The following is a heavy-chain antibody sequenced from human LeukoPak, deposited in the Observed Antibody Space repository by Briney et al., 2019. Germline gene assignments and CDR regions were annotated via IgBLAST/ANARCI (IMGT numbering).Heavy chain of an antibody. CDR1: GFTFDQYG. V-gene: IGHV3-30*02. J-gene: IGHJ4*02. Sequence: GGSLRLSCAASGFTFDQYGMQWVRQAPGRGLEWVAFIRYDESRKYYADSVKGRFTISRDNSKNTVDLQMNSLRAEDSALYYCAKGYSGSYWAVDSWGQGTLVTVSS. CDR2: IRYDESRK. D-gene: IGHD1-26*01. CDR3: AKGYSGSYWAVDS.